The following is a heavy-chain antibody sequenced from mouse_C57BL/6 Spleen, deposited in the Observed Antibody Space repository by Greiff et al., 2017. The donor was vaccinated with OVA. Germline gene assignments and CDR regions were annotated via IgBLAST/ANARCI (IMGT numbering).Heavy chain of an antibody. CDR1: GYTFTDYY. V-gene: IGHV1-76*01. CDR3: ARCGSDYGGPAWFAY. CDR2: IYPGSGNT. Sequence: QVQLQQSGAELVRPGASVKLSCKASGYTFTDYYINWVKQRPGQGLEWIARIYPGSGNTYYNEKFKGKATLTAEKSSSTAYMQLSSLTSEDSAVYFCARCGSDYGGPAWFAYWGQGTLVTVSA. D-gene: IGHD2-4*01. J-gene: IGHJ3*01.